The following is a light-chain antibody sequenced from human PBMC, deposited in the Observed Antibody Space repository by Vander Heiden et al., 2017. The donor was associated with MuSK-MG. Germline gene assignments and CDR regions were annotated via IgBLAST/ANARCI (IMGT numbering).Light chain of an antibody. V-gene: IGKV3-20*01. CDR2: GAS. Sequence: EIVLTQSPGTLSLSLGARATLSCRASQSVSSSYLAWYQQKPGQAPRLLIYGASSRATGIPDRFSGSGSGTDFTLTISRLEPEDFAVYYCQQYGSSLITFGQGTRLEIK. J-gene: IGKJ5*01. CDR3: QQYGSSLIT. CDR1: QSVSSSY.